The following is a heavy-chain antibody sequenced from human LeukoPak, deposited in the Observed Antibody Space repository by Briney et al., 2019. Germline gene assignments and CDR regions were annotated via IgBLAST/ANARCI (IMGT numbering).Heavy chain of an antibody. CDR3: AREGGPYRPLDY. V-gene: IGHV4-4*02. J-gene: IGHJ4*02. CDR2: VNLQGST. CDR1: GGSISNTNW. Sequence: SETLSLTCGVSGGSISNTNWWTWVRQPPGKGLEWIGEVNLQGSTNYNPSLESRVAISVDKSENHISLKLTSVTAADTAVYYCAREGGPYRPLDYSGQGTLVAVAS.